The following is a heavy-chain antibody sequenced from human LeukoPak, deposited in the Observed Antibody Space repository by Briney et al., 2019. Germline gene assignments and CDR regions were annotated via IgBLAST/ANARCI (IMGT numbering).Heavy chain of an antibody. CDR3: ARHSNWNGGVDWFDP. D-gene: IGHD1-20*01. CDR2: IHYTGSP. V-gene: IGHV4-59*08. Sequence: SETLSLTCTVSGGSNYWSWIRQPPGKGLEWIAYIHYTGSPNYNPSLKSRVTISIDTSKNQLSLNLNSVTAADTAVYYCARHSNWNGGVDWFDPWGQGTQVTVSS. J-gene: IGHJ5*02. CDR1: GGSNY.